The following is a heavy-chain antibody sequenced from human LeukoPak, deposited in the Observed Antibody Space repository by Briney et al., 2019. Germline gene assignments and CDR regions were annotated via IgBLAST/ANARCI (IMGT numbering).Heavy chain of an antibody. CDR1: GGSVSSGTYY. J-gene: IGHJ1*01. CDR2: IYYSGST. Sequence: SETLSLTCTVSGGSVSSGTYYWSWIRQPPGKGLEWIGYIYYSGSTNYNLSLQSRVTISVDTSKNQFSLNLNSVTAADTAVYYCARGGAARLHFQNWGQGTLVTVSS. V-gene: IGHV4-61*01. CDR3: ARGGAARLHFQN. D-gene: IGHD6-6*01.